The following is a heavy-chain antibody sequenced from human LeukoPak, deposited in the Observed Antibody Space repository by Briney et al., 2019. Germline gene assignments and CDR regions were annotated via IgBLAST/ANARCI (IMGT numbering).Heavy chain of an antibody. Sequence: GGSLRLSCAASGFAFSGYWMSWVRQAPGKGLEWVANIKPDGSDKAYVDSVKGRFTISRDNTKNTLYLQMNSLRAADTAVYYCAKDPTHYRVWDDYDSTVLSYWGQGTLVTVSS. V-gene: IGHV3-7*01. CDR1: GFAFSGYW. CDR2: IKPDGSDK. J-gene: IGHJ4*02. D-gene: IGHD3-22*01. CDR3: AKDPTHYRVWDDYDSTVLSY.